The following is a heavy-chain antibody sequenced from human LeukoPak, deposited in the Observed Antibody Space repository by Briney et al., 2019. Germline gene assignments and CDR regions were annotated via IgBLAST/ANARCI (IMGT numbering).Heavy chain of an antibody. D-gene: IGHD3-16*01. V-gene: IGHV4-38-2*02. CDR2: IYHSGST. CDR3: AREQVMITFGGDNAFDI. J-gene: IGHJ3*02. Sequence: PSETLSLTCAVSGYSISSGYYWGWIRQPPGKGLEWIGRIYHSGSTYYNPSLKSRVTISVDTSKNQFSLKLSSVTAADTAVYYCAREQVMITFGGDNAFDIWGQGTMVTVSS. CDR1: GYSISSGYY.